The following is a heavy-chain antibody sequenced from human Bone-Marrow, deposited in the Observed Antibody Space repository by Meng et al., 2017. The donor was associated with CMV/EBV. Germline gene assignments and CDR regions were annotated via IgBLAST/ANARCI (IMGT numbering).Heavy chain of an antibody. CDR1: GGSISSGDYY. V-gene: IGHV4-30-4*08. J-gene: IGHJ6*02. CDR2: IYYSGST. D-gene: IGHD2-2*01. CDR3: ARGGQEGTSFNYYYYYGMDV. Sequence: LRLSCTVSGGSISSGDYYWSWIRQPPGKGLEWIGYIYYSGSTYYNPSLKSRVTISVDTSRNQFSLKLSSVTAADTAVYYCARGGQEGTSFNYYYYYGMDVWGQGTTVTVSS.